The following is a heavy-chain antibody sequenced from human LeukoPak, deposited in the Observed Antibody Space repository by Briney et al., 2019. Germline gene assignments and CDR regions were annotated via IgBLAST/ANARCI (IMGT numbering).Heavy chain of an antibody. CDR3: ARGRITMVRGVPLFDY. J-gene: IGHJ4*02. CDR2: INPSGGST. V-gene: IGHV1-46*01. CDR1: GYTFTSYY. Sequence: ASVKVSCKASGYTFTSYYMHWVRQAPGQGLEWMGIINPSGGSTSYAQKFQGRVTMTRDTSTSTVYTELSSLRSEDTAVYYCARGRITMVRGVPLFDYWGQGTLVTVSS. D-gene: IGHD3-10*01.